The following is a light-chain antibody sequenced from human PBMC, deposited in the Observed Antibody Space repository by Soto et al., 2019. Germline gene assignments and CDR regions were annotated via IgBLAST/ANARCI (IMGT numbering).Light chain of an antibody. Sequence: EIVMTQSPATLSVSPGERGTFSCRASQSVSGNLAWYQQRPGQAPRLLIYGASTRATGIPARFSGSGSGTEFPLTISSLPSQDFAVYYCQQYNDWPPVTFGGGTKVEIK. V-gene: IGKV3-15*01. CDR2: GAS. J-gene: IGKJ4*01. CDR1: QSVSGN. CDR3: QQYNDWPPVT.